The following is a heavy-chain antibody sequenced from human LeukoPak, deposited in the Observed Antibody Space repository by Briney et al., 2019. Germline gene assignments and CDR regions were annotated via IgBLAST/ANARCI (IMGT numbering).Heavy chain of an antibody. J-gene: IGHJ6*04. V-gene: IGHV3-9*01. CDR2: ISWNSGSI. CDR3: AELGITMIGGV. CDR1: GFTFDDYA. Sequence: GGSLRLSCAASGFTFDDYAVHWVRQAPGKGLEWVSGISWNSGSIGYADSVKGRFTISRDNAKNSLYLQMNSLRAEDTAVYYCAELGITMIGGVWGKGTTVTISS. D-gene: IGHD3-10*02.